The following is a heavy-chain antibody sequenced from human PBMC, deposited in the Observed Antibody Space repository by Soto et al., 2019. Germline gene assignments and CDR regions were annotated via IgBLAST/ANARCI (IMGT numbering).Heavy chain of an antibody. J-gene: IGHJ4*02. CDR3: AKHYFFDWLSPFDY. D-gene: IGHD3-9*01. Sequence: PGGSLRLSCAASGFTFGIYSMNWVRQAPGKGLEWISYINGSSSTMYYADSVKGRFIISRDNADNSLYLQMNSLRDADTAVYYCAKHYFFDWLSPFDYWGQGTLVTVSS. CDR2: INGSSSTM. CDR1: GFTFGIYS. V-gene: IGHV3-48*02.